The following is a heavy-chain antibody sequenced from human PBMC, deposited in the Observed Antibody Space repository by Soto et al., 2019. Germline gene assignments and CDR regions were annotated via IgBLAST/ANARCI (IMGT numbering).Heavy chain of an antibody. J-gene: IGHJ4*02. D-gene: IGHD5-18*01. V-gene: IGHV1-69*01. Sequence: QVQLVQSGAEVKKPGSSVKVSCKASGGTFSSYAISWVRQAPGQGLEWMGGIIPIFGTANYAQKFQGRVTITADETTSTDYMELSSLRSEDTAVYYCVRGRYSYGYGMSDYWGQGTLVTVSS. CDR2: IIPIFGTA. CDR3: VRGRYSYGYGMSDY. CDR1: GGTFSSYA.